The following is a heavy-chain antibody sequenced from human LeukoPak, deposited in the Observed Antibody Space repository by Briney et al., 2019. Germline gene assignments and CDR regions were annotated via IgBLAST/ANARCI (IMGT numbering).Heavy chain of an antibody. CDR3: ARGDGYNYFDY. CDR2: FYKGGNT. Sequence: PGGSLRLSCAASGFTVSDMYMSWVRQAPGEGLEWVSVFYKGGNTYYADSVKDRFTVSRDNSKNTLFLQMNSLRAEDTAVYYCARGDGYNYFDYWGQGTLVTVSS. J-gene: IGHJ4*02. V-gene: IGHV3-66*01. D-gene: IGHD5-24*01. CDR1: GFTVSDMY.